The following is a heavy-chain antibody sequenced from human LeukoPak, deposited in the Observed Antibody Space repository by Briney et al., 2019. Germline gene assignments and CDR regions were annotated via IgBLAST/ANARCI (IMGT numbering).Heavy chain of an antibody. CDR1: GGSISSSSYY. D-gene: IGHD1-26*01. CDR3: ARQPILGGSYYEIDY. CDR2: IYYSGST. J-gene: IGHJ4*02. Sequence: PSETLSLTCTVSGGSISSSSYYWGWIRQPPGKGLEWIGSIYYSGSTYYNPSLKSRVTISVDTSQNQFSLKLSSVTAADTAVYYCARQPILGGSYYEIDYWGQGTLVTVSS. V-gene: IGHV4-39*01.